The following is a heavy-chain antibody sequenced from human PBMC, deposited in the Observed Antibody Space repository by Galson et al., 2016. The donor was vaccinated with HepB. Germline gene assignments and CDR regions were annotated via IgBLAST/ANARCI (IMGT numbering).Heavy chain of an antibody. CDR1: GFTFSSYG. J-gene: IGHJ4*02. D-gene: IGHD3-10*01. V-gene: IGHV3-30*18. CDR3: VKDEGSGTYSNVPSFSPFAY. Sequence: SLRLSCAASGFTFSSYGMHWVRQAPGKGLEWVALMSSDGSEKYYADSVEGRVTVSRDNSKNTLYLQMNTLRAEDTAVYYCVKDEGSGTYSNVPSFSPFAYWGQGTLVTVSS. CDR2: MSSDGSEK.